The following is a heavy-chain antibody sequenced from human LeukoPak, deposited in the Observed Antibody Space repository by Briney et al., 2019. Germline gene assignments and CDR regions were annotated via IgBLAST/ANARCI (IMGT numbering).Heavy chain of an antibody. Sequence: PGGSLRLSCAASGFTFSSYSMNWVRQAPGKGLEWVSYISSSSSTIYYADSVKGRFTISRDNAKNSLYLQMNSLRAEDTAVYYCARETYCSGGSCYPHYFDYWGQGTLVTVSS. CDR2: ISSSSSTI. J-gene: IGHJ4*02. CDR3: ARETYCSGGSCYPHYFDY. CDR1: GFTFSSYS. V-gene: IGHV3-48*01. D-gene: IGHD2-15*01.